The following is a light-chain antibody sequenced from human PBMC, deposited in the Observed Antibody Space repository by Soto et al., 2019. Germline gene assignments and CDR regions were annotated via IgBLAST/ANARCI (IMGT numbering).Light chain of an antibody. Sequence: QSVLSQPASVSGSPGQSITISCTGSSSDVGSYNLVSWFQQHPGKAPKLMISEVTRRPSGVSNRFSASKSDNTASLTISGLQAEDEADYYCCSYAGNSDVVFGGGTQLTVL. V-gene: IGLV2-23*02. CDR1: SSDVGSYNL. J-gene: IGLJ2*01. CDR2: EVT. CDR3: CSYAGNSDVV.